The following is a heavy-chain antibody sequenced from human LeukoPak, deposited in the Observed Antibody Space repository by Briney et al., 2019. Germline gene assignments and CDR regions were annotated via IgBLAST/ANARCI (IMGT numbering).Heavy chain of an antibody. D-gene: IGHD4-23*01. CDR3: AKDISTVVNYYFDY. CDR1: GLTFDDYA. CDR2: ISWNSGSI. V-gene: IGHV3-9*01. Sequence: GGSLRLSCAASGLTFDDYAMHWVRQAPGKGLEWVSGISWNSGSIGYADSVKGRFTISRDNAKNSLYLQMNSLRAEDTALYYCAKDISTVVNYYFDYWGQGTLVTVSS. J-gene: IGHJ4*02.